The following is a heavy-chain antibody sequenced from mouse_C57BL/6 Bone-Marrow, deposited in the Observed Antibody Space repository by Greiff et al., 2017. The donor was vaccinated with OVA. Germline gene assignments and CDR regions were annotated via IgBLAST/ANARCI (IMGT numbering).Heavy chain of an antibody. V-gene: IGHV1-22*01. J-gene: IGHJ2*01. Sequence: EVQVVESGPELVKPGASVKMSCKASGYTFTDYNMHWVKQSHGKSLEWIGYINPNNGGTSYNQKFKGKATLTVNKSSSTAYMELRSLTSEDSAVYYCAGGGKYYFDYWGQGTTLTVSS. CDR3: AGGGKYYFDY. CDR1: GYTFTDYN. D-gene: IGHD6-1*01. CDR2: INPNNGGT.